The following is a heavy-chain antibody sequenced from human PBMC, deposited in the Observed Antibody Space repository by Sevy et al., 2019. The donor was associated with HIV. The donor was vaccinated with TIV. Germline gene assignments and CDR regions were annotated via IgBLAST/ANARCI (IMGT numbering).Heavy chain of an antibody. CDR1: GYTFAAYY. V-gene: IGHV1-2*02. CDR2: IYPNGGDT. D-gene: IGHD3-3*01. J-gene: IGHJ4*02. Sequence: ASVKVSCKTSGYTFAAYYIHWVRQAPGQGPEWLGWIYPNGGDTTYAQTFQGRVTVTMSTSINTVYMELNRLRSDDTAVDYCARGKREEWLLYLDNWGQGTLVTVSS. CDR3: ARGKREEWLLYLDN.